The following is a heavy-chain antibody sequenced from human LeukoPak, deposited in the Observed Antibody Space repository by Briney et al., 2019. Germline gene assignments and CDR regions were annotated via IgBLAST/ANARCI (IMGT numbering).Heavy chain of an antibody. CDR3: ARDVRVSGYCSSTSCHTPLSYFQH. D-gene: IGHD2-2*02. J-gene: IGHJ1*01. CDR2: ISSSSSYI. Sequence: GGSLRLSCAASGFTFSSYSMNWVRQAPGKGLEWVSSISSSSSYIYYADSVKGRFTISRDNAKNSLYLQMNSLRAEDTAVYYCARDVRVSGYCSSTSCHTPLSYFQHWGQGTLVTVSS. CDR1: GFTFSSYS. V-gene: IGHV3-21*01.